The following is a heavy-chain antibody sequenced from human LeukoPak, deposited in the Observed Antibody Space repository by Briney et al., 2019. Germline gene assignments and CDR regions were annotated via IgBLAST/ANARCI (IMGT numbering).Heavy chain of an antibody. CDR1: GFTFSSYA. CDR3: ARDIGIGSYYGNYYFDY. D-gene: IGHD1-26*01. J-gene: IGHJ4*02. V-gene: IGHV3-30*04. Sequence: GGSLRLSCAASGFTFSSYAMHWVRQAPGKGLEWVAVISYDGSNKYYADSVKGRFTISGDNSKNTLYLQMNSLRAEDTAVYFCARDIGIGSYYGNYYFDYWGQGTLVTVSS. CDR2: ISYDGSNK.